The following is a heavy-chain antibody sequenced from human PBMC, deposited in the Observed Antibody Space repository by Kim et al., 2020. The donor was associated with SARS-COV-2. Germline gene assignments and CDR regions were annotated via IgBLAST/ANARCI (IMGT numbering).Heavy chain of an antibody. CDR3: AKARSASSDWTHYFDY. D-gene: IGHD6-19*01. Sequence: VKGRFTISRDNSKNTLYLQMNGLRADDTAVYYCAKARSASSDWTHYFDYWGQGTLVTVSS. V-gene: IGHV3-23*01. J-gene: IGHJ4*02.